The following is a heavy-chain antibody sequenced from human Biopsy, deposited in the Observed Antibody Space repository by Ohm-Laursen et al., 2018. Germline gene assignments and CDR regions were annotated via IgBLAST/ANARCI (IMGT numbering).Heavy chain of an antibody. V-gene: IGHV4-59*01. D-gene: IGHD2/OR15-2a*01. CDR1: GGSISRDY. CDR3: ARATNSTGWPYYYFYGMDV. CDR2: IYYSGST. J-gene: IGHJ6*02. Sequence: TLSLTCTVSGGSISRDYWSWIRQTPGKGLEWIGYIYYSGSTNYNPSLKRRVTISVDTSKYQFSLRLNSVTAADTAVYYCARATNSTGWPYYYFYGMDVWGQGTTVTVSS.